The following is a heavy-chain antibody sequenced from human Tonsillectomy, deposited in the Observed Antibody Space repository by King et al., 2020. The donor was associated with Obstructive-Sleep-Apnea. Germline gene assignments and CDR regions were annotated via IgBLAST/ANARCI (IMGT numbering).Heavy chain of an antibody. J-gene: IGHJ4*02. CDR2: LYSGGAT. D-gene: IGHD1-26*01. CDR3: ARVVGAFVY. V-gene: IGHV3-66*01. Sequence: VQLVESGGGLVQPGGSLRLSCAASGFIVSSNYMSWVRQAPGEGLEWVSVLYSGGATYYADSVKGRFTISRDNSKNTLHLQMNSLRAEDTAVYYCARVVGAFVYWGQGTLVTVSS. CDR1: GFIVSSNY.